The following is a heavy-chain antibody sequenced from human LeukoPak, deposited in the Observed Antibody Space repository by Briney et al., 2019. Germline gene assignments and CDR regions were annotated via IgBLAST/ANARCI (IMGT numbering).Heavy chain of an antibody. CDR3: VRDPRDGYGHFDY. CDR1: GFTFSGNH. CDR2: IYIEGYT. Sequence: GRSLRLSCVVSGFTFSGNHISWVRQAPGKGPEWVSVIYIEGYTYYADSVKGRFTISRDNSKNTVYLQMNSLKPEDTAVYYCVRDPRDGYGHFDYWGQGTLVTVYS. D-gene: IGHD5-24*01. V-gene: IGHV3-66*01. J-gene: IGHJ4*02.